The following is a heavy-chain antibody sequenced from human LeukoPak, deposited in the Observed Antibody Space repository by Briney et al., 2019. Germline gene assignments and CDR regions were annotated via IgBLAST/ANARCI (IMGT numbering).Heavy chain of an antibody. Sequence: PSETLSLTCTVSGGSISSGGYYWSWIRQPPGKGLEWIGEINHSGSTNYNPSLKSRVTISVDTSKNQFSLKLSSVTAADTAVYYCARRRTPLYKNWFDPWGQGTLVTVSS. CDR3: ARRRTPLYKNWFDP. CDR1: GGSISSGGYY. CDR2: INHSGST. V-gene: IGHV4-39*07. J-gene: IGHJ5*02. D-gene: IGHD1-14*01.